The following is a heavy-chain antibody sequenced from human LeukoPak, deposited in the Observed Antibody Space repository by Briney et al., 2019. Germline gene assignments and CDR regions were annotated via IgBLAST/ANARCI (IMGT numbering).Heavy chain of an antibody. Sequence: ASVKVSCKASGYTFTGYYVHWVRQAPGQGLEWMGWINPNSGGTNYAQKFQGRVTMTRDTSISTAYMELSRLRSDDTAVYYCARDVHCSSTSCVELINYWGQGTLVTVSS. V-gene: IGHV1-2*02. CDR2: INPNSGGT. J-gene: IGHJ4*02. CDR1: GYTFTGYY. D-gene: IGHD2-2*01. CDR3: ARDVHCSSTSCVELINY.